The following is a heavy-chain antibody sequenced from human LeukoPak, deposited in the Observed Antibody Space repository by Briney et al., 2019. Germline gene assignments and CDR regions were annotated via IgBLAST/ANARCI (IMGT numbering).Heavy chain of an antibody. CDR2: ISASAGSA. D-gene: IGHD5-18*01. J-gene: IGHJ3*02. CDR3: AKDQRSGEYDYGCGPFDI. Sequence: PGGSLRLSCEVSGFTFSNYAMNWVRQAPGQGLEWVSSISASAGSAVYGDSVKGRFTISTVNAENTLYMQLNSLRADDTAIYYCAKDQRSGEYDYGCGPFDIWGQGTMVTVSS. V-gene: IGHV3-23*01. CDR1: GFTFSNYA.